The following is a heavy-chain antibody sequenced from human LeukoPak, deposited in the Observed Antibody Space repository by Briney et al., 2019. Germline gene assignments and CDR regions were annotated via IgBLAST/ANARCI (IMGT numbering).Heavy chain of an antibody. CDR3: AKDFYVASVLARYFVY. V-gene: IGHV3-48*01. J-gene: IGHJ4*02. D-gene: IGHD2-8*02. CDR1: GVTFSSYS. CDR2: ISSSSSTI. Sequence: PGGSLRLSCAASGVTFSSYSMNWVRQAPGKGRGWVSYISSSSSTIYYADSVKGRFTISRDNAKNSLYLQMNSLRAADTAVYYCAKDFYVASVLARYFVYWGQGPLVTVSS.